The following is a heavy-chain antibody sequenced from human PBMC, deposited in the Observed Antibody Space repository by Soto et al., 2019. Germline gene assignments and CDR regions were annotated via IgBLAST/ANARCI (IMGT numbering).Heavy chain of an antibody. D-gene: IGHD3-22*01. CDR1: GFTFNNYN. Sequence: GGSLRLSCAASGFTFNNYNINLVRQAPGKGLEWVSAISGSGVSTYYADSVKGRFTISRDNSKNTLYLQMNSLRAEDTAVYYCAKSPGMYYYDSSGYYHYDYWGQGTLVTVSS. J-gene: IGHJ4*02. CDR2: ISGSGVST. CDR3: AKSPGMYYYDSSGYYHYDY. V-gene: IGHV3-23*01.